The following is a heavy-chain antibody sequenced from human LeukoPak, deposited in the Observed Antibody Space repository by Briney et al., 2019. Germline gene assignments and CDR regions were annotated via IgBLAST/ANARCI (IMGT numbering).Heavy chain of an antibody. CDR3: ARAWPVPATAIQEGFDY. V-gene: IGHV3-30*04. CDR2: ISYDGSNK. J-gene: IGHJ4*02. CDR1: GFTFSSYA. D-gene: IGHD2-2*02. Sequence: PGGSLRLSCAASGFTFSSYAMHWVRQAPGKGLEWVAVISYDGSNKYYADSVKGRFTISRDNSKNTLYLQMNSLRAEDTAVYYCARAWPVPATAIQEGFDYWGQGTLVTVSS.